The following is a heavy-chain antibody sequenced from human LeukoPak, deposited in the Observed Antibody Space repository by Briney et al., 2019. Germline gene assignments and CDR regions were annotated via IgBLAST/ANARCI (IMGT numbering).Heavy chain of an antibody. J-gene: IGHJ6*02. D-gene: IGHD2/OR15-2a*01. V-gene: IGHV3-48*04. CDR3: ARDVSAAGHYHQYYTMDV. CDR2: IGTSGSTI. CDR1: GFSFSDYD. Sequence: GGSLRLSCAASGFSFSDYDMNWVRQAPGEGLEWVSYIGTSGSTIFYADSVKGRFTISRDNAKRSLYLQMNSLRAEDTAVYYCARDVSAAGHYHQYYTMDVWGQGTTVTVSS.